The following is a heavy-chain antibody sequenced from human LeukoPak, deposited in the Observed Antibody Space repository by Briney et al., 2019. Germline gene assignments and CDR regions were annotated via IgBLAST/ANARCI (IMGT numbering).Heavy chain of an antibody. CDR2: IYPKTGGT. CDR1: GYTFTRYY. V-gene: IGHV1-2*02. J-gene: IGHJ5*02. Sequence: ASVTVSCKDSGYTFTRYYLHWVRPAPGQGLEWMGWIYPKTGGTRYAQKFQGRVTMTRDTSISTAYMGLIGLRSDDTAVYYCAGPWDQVGFDPWGQGTLVSVSS. D-gene: IGHD1-26*01. CDR3: AGPWDQVGFDP.